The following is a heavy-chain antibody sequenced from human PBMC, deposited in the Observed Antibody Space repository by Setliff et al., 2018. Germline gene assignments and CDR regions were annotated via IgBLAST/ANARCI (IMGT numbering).Heavy chain of an antibody. CDR1: GYTFTSSG. CDR3: SRLVRFCTPSTCQGASASEH. Sequence: ASVKVSCKASGYTFTSSGITWVRQAPGQGLEWMGWINPSGGSKSYAQKFQGRVTMTTDTSTGTAFLELMSLRSDDTAVYYCSRLVRFCTPSTCQGASASEHWGQGTLVTVSS. CDR2: INPSGGSK. J-gene: IGHJ1*01. V-gene: IGHV1-18*01. D-gene: IGHD2-15*01.